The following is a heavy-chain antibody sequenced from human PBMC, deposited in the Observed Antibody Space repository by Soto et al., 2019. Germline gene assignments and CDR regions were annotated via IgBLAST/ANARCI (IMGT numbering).Heavy chain of an antibody. Sequence: GGSLRLSCAGSGFTFSRYAIHWVRQAPGKGLEWVAVISRDGKNKYYVDSVKGRFTISRDDSQNTLYLQMNSLRREDTAVYYCARSRNSAVADSFDFWGQGTLVTVSS. CDR2: ISRDGKNK. D-gene: IGHD3-10*01. CDR3: ARSRNSAVADSFDF. CDR1: GFTFSRYA. J-gene: IGHJ4*02. V-gene: IGHV3-30*04.